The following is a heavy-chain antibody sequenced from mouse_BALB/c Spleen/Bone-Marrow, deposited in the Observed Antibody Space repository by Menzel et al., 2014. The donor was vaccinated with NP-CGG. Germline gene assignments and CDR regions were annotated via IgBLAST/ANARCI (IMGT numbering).Heavy chain of an antibody. D-gene: IGHD2-4*01. CDR3: AIYYDYSWYFDV. CDR1: GHTFTSYY. V-gene: IGHV1S56*01. CDR2: IYPGGGST. J-gene: IGHJ1*01. Sequence: VQLQQSGPELVKPGASVKMSCKASGHTFTSYYIHWVKQRPGQGLEWIGWIYPGGGSTKYNEKFKGKTTLTADKSSSTAYMLLSSLTSEDSAIYFCAIYYDYSWYFDVWGAGTTVTVSS.